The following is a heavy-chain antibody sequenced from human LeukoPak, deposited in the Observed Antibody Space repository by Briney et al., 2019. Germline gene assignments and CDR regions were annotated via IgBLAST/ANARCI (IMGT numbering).Heavy chain of an antibody. CDR1: GYSFTGYY. V-gene: IGHV1-46*01. D-gene: IGHD6-6*01. Sequence: ASVKVSCKASGYSFTGYYIHWVRQAPGQGLEWMGWINPTGGSTTYAQKFQGGATMTRDTSTSTVYMELSSLRSDDTAVYYCARTAARRFDYWGQGTLVTVSS. CDR3: ARTAARRFDY. CDR2: INPTGGST. J-gene: IGHJ4*02.